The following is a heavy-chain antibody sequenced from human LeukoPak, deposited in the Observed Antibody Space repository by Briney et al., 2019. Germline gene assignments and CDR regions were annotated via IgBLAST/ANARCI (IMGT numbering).Heavy chain of an antibody. D-gene: IGHD5-18*01. CDR3: ARDSGYSYGNDAFDI. Sequence: PGGSLRLSCAASGFTFSSYWMSWVRQAPGKGLEWVANIKRDGSEKYYVDSVKGRFTISRDNAKNSLYLQMNSLRAEDTAVYYCARDSGYSYGNDAFDIWGQGTMVTVSS. CDR2: IKRDGSEK. CDR1: GFTFSSYW. V-gene: IGHV3-7*01. J-gene: IGHJ3*02.